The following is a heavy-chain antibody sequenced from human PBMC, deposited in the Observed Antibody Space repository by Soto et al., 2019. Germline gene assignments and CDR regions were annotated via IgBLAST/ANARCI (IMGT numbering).Heavy chain of an antibody. CDR2: IIPLFGTT. CDR1: GGTFSTYP. V-gene: IGHV1-69*01. D-gene: IGHD6-13*01. Sequence: QVQLVQSGAEVRMPGSSVKVSCKASGGTFSTYPINWVRQAPGQGLEWMGGIIPLFGTTNYAQKFKGRVTMTANESTSTVYMELSSLRAEDAAVYYCARSATHGSSWYFWFDPWGQGSLVTVAS. CDR3: ARSATHGSSWYFWFDP. J-gene: IGHJ5*02.